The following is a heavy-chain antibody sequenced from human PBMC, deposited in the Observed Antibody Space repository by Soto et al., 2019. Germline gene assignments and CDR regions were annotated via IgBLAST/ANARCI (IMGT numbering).Heavy chain of an antibody. V-gene: IGHV4-4*07. CDR3: ARGVGRSSWNSFDS. D-gene: IGHD6-13*01. Sequence: SETHSVTWNASGGCISSDYRSWLRQPAGKGLEWIGRIYTSENTHYNPPLRSRVSMSLDTSKNLLSLNLSSVTAADTAVYYCARGVGRSSWNSFDSWGQGTLVTVSS. CDR2: IYTSENT. CDR1: GGCISSDY. J-gene: IGHJ4*02.